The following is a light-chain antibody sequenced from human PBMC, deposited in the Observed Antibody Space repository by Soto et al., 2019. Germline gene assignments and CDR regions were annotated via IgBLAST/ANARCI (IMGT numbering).Light chain of an antibody. CDR2: DAS. J-gene: IGKJ2*01. CDR3: QQFGTSFPYT. Sequence: EIVLTQSPGTLSLSPGERATLTCRASQSVSSSYLAWYQQKPGQPPRLLMYDASSRATGIPDRFSGSGSGTDFTLPISRLEPEDFAVYYCQQFGTSFPYTFGQGTKLDIK. V-gene: IGKV3-20*01. CDR1: QSVSSSY.